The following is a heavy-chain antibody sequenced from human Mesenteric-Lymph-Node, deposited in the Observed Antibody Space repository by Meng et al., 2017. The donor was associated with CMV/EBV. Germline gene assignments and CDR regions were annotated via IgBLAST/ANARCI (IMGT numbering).Heavy chain of an antibody. V-gene: IGHV3-21*01. CDR2: ISSGSTYI. CDR1: GFTFSSYA. CDR3: ARAPLTAHFDY. Sequence: GESLKISCAASGFTFSSYAMSWVRQAPGKGLEWVSSISSGSTYIYYADSVKGRFTISRDNAKNSLYLQMNSLRAEDTAVYYCARAPLTAHFDYWGQGTLVTVSS. J-gene: IGHJ4*02. D-gene: IGHD5-18*01.